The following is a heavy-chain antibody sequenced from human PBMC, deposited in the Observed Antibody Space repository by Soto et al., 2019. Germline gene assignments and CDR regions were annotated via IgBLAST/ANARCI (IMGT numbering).Heavy chain of an antibody. D-gene: IGHD4-17*01. CDR3: AILTKPTAVTTAFRGGYGLDV. CDR1: GGPVSSGNYF. CDR2: IHSSGST. J-gene: IGHJ6*02. V-gene: IGHV4-61*01. Sequence: SETLSLTCTVSGGPVSSGNYFWSWIRQPPGKGLEWIGYIHSSGSTNYNPSLKSRVTISVDTSRNQFSLKLTSVTAADTAVYYCAILTKPTAVTTAFRGGYGLDVWGQGTTVTVSS.